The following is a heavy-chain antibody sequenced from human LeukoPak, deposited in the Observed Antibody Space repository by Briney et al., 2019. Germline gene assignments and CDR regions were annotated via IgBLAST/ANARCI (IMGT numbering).Heavy chain of an antibody. Sequence: VASVKVSCKASGYTFTSYDINWVRQATGQGLEWMGWMNPNSGNTGYAQKFQGRVTMTRNTSISTAYMELSSLRSEDTAVYYCAAYCGGDWGYYGMDVWGQGTTVTVSS. V-gene: IGHV1-8*01. CDR1: GYTFTSYD. D-gene: IGHD2-21*02. CDR2: MNPNSGNT. J-gene: IGHJ6*02. CDR3: AAYCGGDWGYYGMDV.